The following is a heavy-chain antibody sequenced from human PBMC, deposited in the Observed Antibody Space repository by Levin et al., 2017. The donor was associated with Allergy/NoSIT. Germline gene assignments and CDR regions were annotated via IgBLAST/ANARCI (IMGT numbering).Heavy chain of an antibody. CDR2: IYYSGST. CDR1: GGSVSSGSYY. CDR3: ARAHGTGVSYWYFDL. Sequence: PGGSLRLSCTVSGGSVSSGSYYWSWIRQPPGKGLEWIGYIYYSGSTNYNPSLKSRVTISVDTSKNQFSLKLSSVTAADTAVYYCARAHGTGVSYWYFDLWGRGTLVTVSS. D-gene: IGHD7-27*01. J-gene: IGHJ2*01. V-gene: IGHV4-61*01.